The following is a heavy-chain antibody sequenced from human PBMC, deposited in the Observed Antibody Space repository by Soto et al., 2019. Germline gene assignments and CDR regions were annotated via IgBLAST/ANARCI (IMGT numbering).Heavy chain of an antibody. D-gene: IGHD6-19*01. J-gene: IGHJ5*02. V-gene: IGHV1-69*06. CDR3: ARELRSSGWSAVWFDP. Sequence: SVKVSCKASGGTFSSYATSWVRQAPGQGLEWMGGIIPIFGTANYAQKFQGRVTITADKSTSTAYMELSSLRSEDTAVYYCARELRSSGWSAVWFDPWGQGTLVTVSS. CDR2: IIPIFGTA. CDR1: GGTFSSYA.